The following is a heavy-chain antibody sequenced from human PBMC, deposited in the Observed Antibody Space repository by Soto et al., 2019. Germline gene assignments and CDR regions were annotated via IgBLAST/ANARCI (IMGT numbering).Heavy chain of an antibody. CDR1: GFTFSSYA. J-gene: IGHJ4*02. CDR3: AKDGLSSSWYEGDYFDY. V-gene: IGHV3-23*01. Sequence: EVQLLESGGGLVQPGGSLRLSCAASGFTFSSYAMTWVRQAPGKGLEWVSAISGSGGSTYYADSVKGRFTISRDNSKNTLYLQMNSLRAEDTAVYYCAKDGLSSSWYEGDYFDYWGQGTLVTVSS. CDR2: ISGSGGST. D-gene: IGHD6-13*01.